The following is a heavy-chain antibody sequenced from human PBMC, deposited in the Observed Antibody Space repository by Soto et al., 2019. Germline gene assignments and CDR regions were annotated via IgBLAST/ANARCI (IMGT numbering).Heavy chain of an antibody. J-gene: IGHJ4*02. CDR3: ARDGYGSGSYYIDY. CDR1: GFTFSSYG. V-gene: IGHV3-33*01. Sequence: QVPLVESGGGVVQPGRSLRLSCAASGFTFSSYGMHWVRQAPGKGLEWVAVIWYDGSNKYYADSVKGRFTISRDNSKNTLYLEMNSLKAEDTAVYYCARDGYGSGSYYIDYWGQGTLVTVSS. CDR2: IWYDGSNK. D-gene: IGHD3-10*01.